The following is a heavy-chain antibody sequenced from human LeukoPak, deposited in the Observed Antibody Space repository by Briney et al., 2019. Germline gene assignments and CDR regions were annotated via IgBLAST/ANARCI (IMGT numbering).Heavy chain of an antibody. D-gene: IGHD1-26*01. CDR2: IYYSGST. CDR3: ARDYSGYFDY. CDR1: GGSISSYY. J-gene: IGHJ4*02. Sequence: ASETLSLTCTVSGGSISSYYWSWIRQPPGKGLEWIGYIYYSGSTNYNPSLKSRVTISVDTSKNQFSLKLSSVTAADTAVYYCARDYSGYFDYWGQGTLVTVSS. V-gene: IGHV4-59*01.